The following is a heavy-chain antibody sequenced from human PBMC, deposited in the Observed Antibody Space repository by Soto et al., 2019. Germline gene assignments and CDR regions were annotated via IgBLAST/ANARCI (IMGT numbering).Heavy chain of an antibody. V-gene: IGHV3-30*18. D-gene: IGHD5-18*01. CDR2: ISYDGSNK. Sequence: SGGSLRLSCAASGFTFSSYGMHWVRQAPGKGLEWVAVISYDGSNKYYADSVKGRFTISRDNSKNTLYLQMNSLRAEDTAVYYCAKGLLKYSYAFDAFDIWGQGTMVTVSS. CDR3: AKGLLKYSYAFDAFDI. J-gene: IGHJ3*02. CDR1: GFTFSSYG.